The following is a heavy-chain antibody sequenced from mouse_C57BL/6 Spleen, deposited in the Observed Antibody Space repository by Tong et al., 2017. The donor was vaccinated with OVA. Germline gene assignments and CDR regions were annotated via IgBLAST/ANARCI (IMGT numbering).Heavy chain of an antibody. CDR2: IYPGDGDT. V-gene: IGHV1-82*01. CDR3: AIYRTGYYAMDY. Sequence: VQLQESGPELVKPGASVKISCKASGYAFSSSWMNWVKQRPGKGLEWIGRIYPGDGDTNYNGKFKGKATLTADKSSSTAYMQLSSLTSEDSAVYFCAIYRTGYYAMDYWGQGTSVTVSS. J-gene: IGHJ4*01. D-gene: IGHD2-3*01. CDR1: GYAFSSSW.